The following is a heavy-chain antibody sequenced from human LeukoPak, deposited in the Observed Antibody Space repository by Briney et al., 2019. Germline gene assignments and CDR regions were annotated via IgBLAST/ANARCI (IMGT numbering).Heavy chain of an antibody. CDR1: GYTFTGYY. CDR2: INPNSGGT. J-gene: IGHJ4*02. V-gene: IGHV1-2*02. D-gene: IGHD3-22*01. Sequence: ASVKVSCKASGYTFTGYYMHWVRQAPGQGLEWMGWINPNSGGTNYAQKFQGRVTMTRDTSISTAYMELSRLRSDDTAVYYCARNYYDSSGYYYWGQRTLVTVSS. CDR3: ARNYYDSSGYYY.